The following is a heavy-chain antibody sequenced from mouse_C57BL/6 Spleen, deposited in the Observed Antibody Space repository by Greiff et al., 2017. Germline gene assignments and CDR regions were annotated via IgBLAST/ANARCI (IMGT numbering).Heavy chain of an antibody. CDR1: GYTFTSSG. V-gene: IGHV1-81*01. CDR2: IYPRSGNT. J-gene: IGHJ2*01. D-gene: IGHD1-1*01. CDR3: ARVRDYYDEEDFDY. Sequence: VQLQQSGAELARPGASVKLSCKASGYTFTSSGISWVKQRTGQGLEWIGEIYPRSGNTYYNEKFKGKATLTADKSSSTAYMELRSLTSEDSAVYFCARVRDYYDEEDFDYWGQGTTLTVSS.